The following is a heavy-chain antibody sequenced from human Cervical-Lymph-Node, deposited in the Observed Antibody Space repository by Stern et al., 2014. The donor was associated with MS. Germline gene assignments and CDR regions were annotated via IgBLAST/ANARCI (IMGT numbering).Heavy chain of an antibody. Sequence: VQLVESGGGVVQPGRSLRLSCAASGFTFSSHAIHWVRQATGKGLEWVAVIWSGGNNKYYVDSVKGRFTIFRDNSQNSVYLQMNTLRAEDTAVYYCARDRDTSAYYWGYDAFDFWGQGTMVTVSS. CDR3: ARDRDTSAYYWGYDAFDF. J-gene: IGHJ3*01. CDR1: GFTFSSHA. D-gene: IGHD3-22*01. V-gene: IGHV3-33*01. CDR2: IWSGGNNK.